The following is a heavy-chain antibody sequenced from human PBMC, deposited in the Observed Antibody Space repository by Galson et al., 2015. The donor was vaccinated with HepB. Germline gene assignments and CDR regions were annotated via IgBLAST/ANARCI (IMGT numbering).Heavy chain of an antibody. CDR1: GGSISSGGYY. CDR3: ARDWEYSSSSGEGWQTYYYYGMDV. V-gene: IGHV4-31*03. D-gene: IGHD6-6*01. Sequence: TLSLTCTVSGGSISSGGYYWSWIRQHPGKGLEWIGYIYYSGSTYYNPSLKSRVTISVDTSKNQFSLKLSSVTAADTAVYYCARDWEYSSSSGEGWQTYYYYGMDVWGQGTTVTVSS. CDR2: IYYSGST. J-gene: IGHJ6*02.